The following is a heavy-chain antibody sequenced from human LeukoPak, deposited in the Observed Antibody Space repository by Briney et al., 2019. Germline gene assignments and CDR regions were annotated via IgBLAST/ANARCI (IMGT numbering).Heavy chain of an antibody. D-gene: IGHD6-13*01. CDR1: GFMFSSNT. CDR2: IKEDGSEK. Sequence: GGSLRLSCVVSGFMFSSNTMTWVRQAPGKGLEWVANIKEDGSEKHYVDSVKGRSTISRDNAKNSLYLHMNSLRAEDTAVYYCAREGIAAAGTGGDYWGQGTLVIVSS. V-gene: IGHV3-7*01. J-gene: IGHJ4*02. CDR3: AREGIAAAGTGGDY.